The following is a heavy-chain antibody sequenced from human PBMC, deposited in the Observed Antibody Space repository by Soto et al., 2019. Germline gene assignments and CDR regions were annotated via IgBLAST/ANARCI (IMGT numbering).Heavy chain of an antibody. J-gene: IGHJ6*02. CDR3: AREQLLLYYCYGMDV. Sequence: PGGSLRLSCAGSGFTFSSYAMHWVRQAPGKGLEWVAVISYDGSNKYYADSVKGRFTISRDNSKNTLYLQMNSLRAEDTAVYYCAREQLLLYYCYGMDVCAQGTTVTGSS. D-gene: IGHD2-2*01. V-gene: IGHV3-30-3*01. CDR1: GFTFSSYA. CDR2: ISYDGSNK.